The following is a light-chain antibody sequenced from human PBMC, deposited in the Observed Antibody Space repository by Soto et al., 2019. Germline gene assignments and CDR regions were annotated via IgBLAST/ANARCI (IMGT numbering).Light chain of an antibody. CDR1: TSDVGGYDY. V-gene: IGLV2-18*01. CDR3: SLYTSDSTYV. CDR2: EVS. Sequence: QSVLTQPRSVSGSPGQSVTISCTGTTSDVGGYDYVSWYQHHPGKAPKLMIYEVSNRPSGVPDRFSGSKSGNTASLTISGLQAEDEAEYYCSLYTSDSTYVFGTGTKVTVL. J-gene: IGLJ1*01.